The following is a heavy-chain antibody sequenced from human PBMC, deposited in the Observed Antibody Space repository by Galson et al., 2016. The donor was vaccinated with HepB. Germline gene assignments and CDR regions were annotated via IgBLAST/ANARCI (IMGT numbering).Heavy chain of an antibody. CDR2: ISWNSGRI. CDR3: AKDTSYSSSWFYFDY. Sequence: SLRLSCAASGFTFDVYAMHWVRQAPGKGLEWVSGISWNSGRIVYADSVKGRFTISRDNAKNSLFLQMNSLSPEDTALYYCAKDTSYSSSWFYFDYWGQGALVTVSS. D-gene: IGHD6-13*01. CDR1: GFTFDVYA. J-gene: IGHJ4*02. V-gene: IGHV3-9*01.